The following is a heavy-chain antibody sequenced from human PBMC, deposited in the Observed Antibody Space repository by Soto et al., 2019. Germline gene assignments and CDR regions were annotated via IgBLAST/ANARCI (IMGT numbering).Heavy chain of an antibody. CDR2: INPSGGST. V-gene: IGHV1-46*01. CDR1: GYTFTSYY. CDR3: AREKSGGGYYYYGMDV. D-gene: IGHD3-10*01. J-gene: IGHJ6*02. Sequence: ASVKVSCKASGYTFTSYYMHWVRQAPGQGLEWMGIINPSGGSTSYAQKFQGRVTMTRDTSTSTVYMELSSLRSEDTAMYYCAREKSGGGYYYYGMDVWGQGTTVTVSS.